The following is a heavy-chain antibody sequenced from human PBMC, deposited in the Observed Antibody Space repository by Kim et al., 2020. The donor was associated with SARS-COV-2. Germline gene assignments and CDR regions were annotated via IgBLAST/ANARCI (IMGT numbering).Heavy chain of an antibody. V-gene: IGHV3-30*18. J-gene: IGHJ4*02. D-gene: IGHD3-22*01. CDR3: VKEAAFTTIVVDYYFDY. Sequence: GGSLRLSCVASGFTFSYNGMHWVRQAPGKGLEWIGIVSYGGRNTYYAGSVEGRFTISRDNSKNTLYLQMNSLRAEDTALYYCVKEAAFTTIVVDYYFDYWGQGTLVTVSS. CDR2: VSYGGRNT. CDR1: GFTFSYNG.